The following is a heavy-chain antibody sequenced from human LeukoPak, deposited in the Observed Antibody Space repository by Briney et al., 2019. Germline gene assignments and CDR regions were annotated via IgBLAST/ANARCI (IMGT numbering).Heavy chain of an antibody. CDR3: ATPTDDYDILTGYK. CDR1: GFPFSSYS. V-gene: IGHV3-21*01. Sequence: PGGSLRLSCAGSGFPFSSYSMNWVRQAPGKGLEWISSISMSNFYIYYADSVKGRFTISRDNAKNSLYLQMNSLRAEDTAVYYCATPTDDYDILTGYKWGQGTLVTVSS. D-gene: IGHD3-9*01. CDR2: ISMSNFYI. J-gene: IGHJ4*02.